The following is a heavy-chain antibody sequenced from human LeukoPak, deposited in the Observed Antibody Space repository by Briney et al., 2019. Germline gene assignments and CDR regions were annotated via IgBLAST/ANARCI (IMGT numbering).Heavy chain of an antibody. CDR1: GYTFTSYG. CDR3: ARGGGIAVAGTREFYAFDI. CDR2: ISAYNGNT. D-gene: IGHD6-19*01. V-gene: IGHV1-18*01. J-gene: IGHJ3*02. Sequence: GASVKVSCKASGYTFTSYGISWVRQAPGQGLEWMGWISAYNGNTNYAQKLQGRVTMTTDTSTSTAYMELRSLRSDDTAVYYCARGGGIAVAGTREFYAFDIWGQGTMVTVSS.